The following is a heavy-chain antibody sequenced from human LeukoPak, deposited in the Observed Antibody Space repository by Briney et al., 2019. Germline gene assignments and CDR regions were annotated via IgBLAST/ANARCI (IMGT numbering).Heavy chain of an antibody. V-gene: IGHV3-30*18. CDR3: AKDQGGYCTNGVCCTLDY. D-gene: IGHD2-8*01. CDR2: ISYDGSNK. J-gene: IGHJ4*02. CDR1: GVTFCSYG. Sequence: GGSLRLSCAASGVTFCSYGMHWVREAPGKGLERGAVISYDGSNKYYADSVKGRFTISRDNSKNTLYLQMNSLRAEDTAVYYCAKDQGGYCTNGVCCTLDYWGQGTLVTVSS.